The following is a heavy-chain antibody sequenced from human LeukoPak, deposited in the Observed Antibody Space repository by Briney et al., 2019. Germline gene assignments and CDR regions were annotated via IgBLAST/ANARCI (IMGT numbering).Heavy chain of an antibody. J-gene: IGHJ4*02. Sequence: PSETLSLTCTVSGGSISSYYWSWIRQPPGKGLEWIGYIYYSGSTNYNPSLKSRVTISVDTSKNQFSLKLSSVTAADTAVYYCARSSVGYYYDSSGYFDYWGQGTLVTVSS. D-gene: IGHD3-22*01. CDR3: ARSSVGYYYDSSGYFDY. CDR2: IYYSGST. CDR1: GGSISSYY. V-gene: IGHV4-59*01.